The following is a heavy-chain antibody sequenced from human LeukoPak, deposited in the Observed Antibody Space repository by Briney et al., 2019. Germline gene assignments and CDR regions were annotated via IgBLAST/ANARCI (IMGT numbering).Heavy chain of an antibody. CDR3: ASSHVWGSYRFF. CDR1: GFTFSSYA. J-gene: IGHJ4*02. D-gene: IGHD3-16*02. Sequence: GGSLRLSCAASGFTFSSYAMGWLRQAPGKGLEWVSTITGSGGSTYYADSVKGRFTISRDNAKNSLYLQMNSLRAEDTAVYYCASSHVWGSYRFFWGQGTLVTVSS. V-gene: IGHV3-23*01. CDR2: ITGSGGST.